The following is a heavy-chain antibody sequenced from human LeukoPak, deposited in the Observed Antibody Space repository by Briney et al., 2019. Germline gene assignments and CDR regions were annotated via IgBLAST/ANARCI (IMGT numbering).Heavy chain of an antibody. J-gene: IGHJ3*01. D-gene: IGHD1-1*01. V-gene: IGHV3-53*01. CDR1: EFTVSRNY. CDR2: IFSNGDT. Sequence: PGGSLRLSCTASEFTVSRNYMLWVRQAPGKGLEWVSLIFSNGDTHYADSVKGRFSISRDNSRNTVSVQMHSLRADDTAVYFCAKGDNFGRVADAFDSWGQGTMVTVSS. CDR3: AKGDNFGRVADAFDS.